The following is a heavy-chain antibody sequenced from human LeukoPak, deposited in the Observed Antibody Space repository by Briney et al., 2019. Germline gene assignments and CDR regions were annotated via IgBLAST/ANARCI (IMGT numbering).Heavy chain of an antibody. J-gene: IGHJ3*02. CDR3: AKDSSIVPAAISAFDI. V-gene: IGHV3-30*18. CDR2: IPYDGSNK. Sequence: GGSLRLSCAASGFTFSSYGMHWVRQAPGKGLEWVAVIPYDGSNKYYADSVKGRFTISRDNSKNTLYLQMNSLRAEDTAVYYCAKDSSIVPAAISAFDIWGQGTMVTVSS. D-gene: IGHD2-2*02. CDR1: GFTFSSYG.